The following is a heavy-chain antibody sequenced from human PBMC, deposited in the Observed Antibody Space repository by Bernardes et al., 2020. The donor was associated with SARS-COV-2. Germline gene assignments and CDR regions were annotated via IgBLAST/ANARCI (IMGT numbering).Heavy chain of an antibody. V-gene: IGHV3-30-3*01. J-gene: IGHJ4*02. Sequence: GGSLRLSCAASGFTFSSYAMHWVRQAPGKGLEWVAVISYDGSNKYYADSVKGRFTISRDNSKNTLYLQMNSLRAEDTAVYYCAREGGSGSYYDYWGQGTLVTVSS. CDR1: GFTFSSYA. CDR3: AREGGSGSYYDY. CDR2: ISYDGSNK. D-gene: IGHD3-10*01.